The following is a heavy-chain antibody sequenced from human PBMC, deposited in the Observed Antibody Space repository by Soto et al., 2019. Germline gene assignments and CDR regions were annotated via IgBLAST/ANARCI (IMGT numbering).Heavy chain of an antibody. D-gene: IGHD1-26*01. CDR2: MNPNSGNT. V-gene: IGHV1-8*01. J-gene: IGHJ4*02. CDR3: ARRLATPRVGPNSGRGLYY. CDR1: GYTFTSYD. Sequence: QVQLVQSGAEVKKPGASVKVSCKASGYTFTSYDINWVRQATGQGLEWMGWMNPNSGNTGYAQKFQGRVTMTRNTSISTAYMELSSLRSEDTAVYYCARRLATPRVGPNSGRGLYYWGQGTLVTVSS.